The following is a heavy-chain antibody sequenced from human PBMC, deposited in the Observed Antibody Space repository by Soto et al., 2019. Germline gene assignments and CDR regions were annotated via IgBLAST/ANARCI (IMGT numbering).Heavy chain of an antibody. J-gene: IGHJ6*03. D-gene: IGHD2-15*01. CDR2: IHSGNSA. CDR3: ARDPGYCSGGICYRYMDV. V-gene: IGHV3-53*04. Sequence: EMQLVESGGGLVNPGGSLRLSCAASGLIVNNNYMNWVRQAPGKGLEWVSVIHSGNSASNADSVMGGFTISRHNSKNMVYLQMNSLRAEDTAVYYCARDPGYCSGGICYRYMDVWGKGTTVTVSS. CDR1: GLIVNNNY.